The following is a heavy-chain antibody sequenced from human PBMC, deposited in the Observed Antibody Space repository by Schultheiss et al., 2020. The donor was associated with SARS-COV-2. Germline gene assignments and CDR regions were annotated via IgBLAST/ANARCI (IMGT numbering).Heavy chain of an antibody. CDR1: GFTFSSYE. D-gene: IGHD3-22*01. Sequence: GESLKISCAASGFTFSSYEMNWVRQAPGKGLEWVSYISSSGSTIYYADSVKGRFTISRDNAKNSLYLQMNSLRAEDTAVYYCARGYYDSSGYYSSDAFDIWGQGTMVTVSS. CDR3: ARGYYDSSGYYSSDAFDI. V-gene: IGHV3-48*03. CDR2: ISSSGSTI. J-gene: IGHJ3*02.